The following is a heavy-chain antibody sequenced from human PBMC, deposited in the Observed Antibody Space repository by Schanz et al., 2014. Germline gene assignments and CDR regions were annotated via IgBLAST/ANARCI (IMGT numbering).Heavy chain of an antibody. CDR2: VNPSVRGT. D-gene: IGHD3-22*01. V-gene: IGHV1-46*03. CDR1: GGTFSTYP. J-gene: IGHJ4*02. CDR3: AGAFDSSGYYFDY. Sequence: QVQVVQSGAEVKKPGSSMKVSCKASGGTFSTYPINWLRQAPGQGLEWMGIVNPSVRGTHFAREFQGRVTVTSDTSTSTVYMELSGLRSEDTAVYYCAGAFDSSGYYFDYWGQGTLVTDSS.